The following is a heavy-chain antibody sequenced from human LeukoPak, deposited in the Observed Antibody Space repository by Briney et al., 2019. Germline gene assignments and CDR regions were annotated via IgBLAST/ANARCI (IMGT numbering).Heavy chain of an antibody. CDR3: AKRQGGPGWFDP. J-gene: IGHJ5*02. CDR1: GFLFSGFG. V-gene: IGHV3-30*02. D-gene: IGHD2-8*02. CDR2: ISYDGSKK. Sequence: PGGSLRLSCETSGFLFSGFGMHWVRQSPGKGLEWIAFISYDGSKKYYGDSVKGRFTISRDSSKNILYLQMNSLRAEDTAVYYCAKRQGGPGWFDPWGQGALVTVSS.